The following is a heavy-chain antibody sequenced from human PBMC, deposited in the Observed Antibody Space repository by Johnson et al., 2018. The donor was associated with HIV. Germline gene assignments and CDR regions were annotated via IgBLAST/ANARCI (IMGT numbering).Heavy chain of an antibody. J-gene: IGHJ3*02. CDR1: GFTFSSYA. CDR3: ARDQWLAPSGAFDI. Sequence: QVQLVESGGGVVQPGRSLRLSCAASGFTFSSYAMHWVRQAPGKGLEWVAVISYDGSNKYYADSVKGRFTISRDNSKNTLYLQMNSLRAEDTAVYYCARDQWLAPSGAFDIWDQGTMVTVSS. CDR2: ISYDGSNK. D-gene: IGHD6-19*01. V-gene: IGHV3-30-3*01.